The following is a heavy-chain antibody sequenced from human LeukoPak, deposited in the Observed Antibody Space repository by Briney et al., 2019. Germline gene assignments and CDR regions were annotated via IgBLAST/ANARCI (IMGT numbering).Heavy chain of an antibody. CDR1: GYTFTSYG. D-gene: IGHD1-1*01. J-gene: IGHJ3*02. Sequence: ASVKVSCKASGYTFTSYGITWVRQAPGQGLEWMGWINANNGDTKYAQNLQGRVTMTRDTSTSTAYMELRSLRSDDTAVYYCARDHHGTTGTGDAFDIWGQGTMVTVSS. CDR3: ARDHHGTTGTGDAFDI. V-gene: IGHV1-18*01. CDR2: INANNGDT.